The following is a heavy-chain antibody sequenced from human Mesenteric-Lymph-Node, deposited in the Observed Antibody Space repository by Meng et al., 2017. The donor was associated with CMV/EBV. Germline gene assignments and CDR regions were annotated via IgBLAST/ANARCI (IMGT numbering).Heavy chain of an antibody. V-gene: IGHV1-18*01. CDR1: GGTLTTHG. J-gene: IGHJ6*02. Sequence: ASVQVSCKASGGTLTTHGITWVRQAPGQGPEWMGWISTYNGNTNYAPKLQGRVTMTTHRSTNTAYMELRSLRSDDTAMYYCATSIPAAGSLYYYGMDVWGRGTTVTVSS. CDR3: ATSIPAAGSLYYYGMDV. D-gene: IGHD6-13*01. CDR2: ISTYNGNT.